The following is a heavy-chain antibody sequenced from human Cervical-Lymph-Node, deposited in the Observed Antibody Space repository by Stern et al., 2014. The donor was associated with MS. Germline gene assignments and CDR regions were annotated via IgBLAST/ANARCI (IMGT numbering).Heavy chain of an antibody. Sequence: QMQLVQSGPEVKKPGTSVKVSCKASGFTFTTSAVQWVRQARGQRLEWIGWIVVASGNTYFPQKFQDRVTFTWDMSQGTAYMELSSLRSEDTAIYYCAATNNGWSSYGSWGQGTLVTVSS. CDR2: IVVASGNT. J-gene: IGHJ5*02. D-gene: IGHD6-19*01. V-gene: IGHV1-58*01. CDR3: AATNNGWSSYGS. CDR1: GFTFTTSA.